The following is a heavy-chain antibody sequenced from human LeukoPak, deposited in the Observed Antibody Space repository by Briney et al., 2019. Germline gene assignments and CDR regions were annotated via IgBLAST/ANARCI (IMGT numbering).Heavy chain of an antibody. D-gene: IGHD2-15*01. CDR2: ISYDGSNK. CDR3: ARGSRIVVVVAATSWFDP. J-gene: IGHJ5*02. CDR1: GFTFSAYH. V-gene: IGHV3-30-3*01. Sequence: GGSLRLSCAASGFTFSAYHINWVRQAPGKGLEWVAVISYDGSNKYYADSVKGRFTISRDNSKNTLYLQMNSLRAEDTAVYYCARGSRIVVVVAATSWFDPWGQGTLVTVSS.